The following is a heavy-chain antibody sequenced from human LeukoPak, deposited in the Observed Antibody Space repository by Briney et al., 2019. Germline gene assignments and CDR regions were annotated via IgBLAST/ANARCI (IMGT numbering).Heavy chain of an antibody. Sequence: PGGSLRLSCAASGFTLSSYWMTWVRQAPGKGLEWVANINQDGSEKYYVDSVKGRFTISRDNAKNSLYLQMNSLRAEDTAVYYCARLYCSGGSCSSSFDYWGQGTLVTVSS. CDR1: GFTLSSYW. V-gene: IGHV3-7*04. J-gene: IGHJ4*02. CDR2: INQDGSEK. D-gene: IGHD2-15*01. CDR3: ARLYCSGGSCSSSFDY.